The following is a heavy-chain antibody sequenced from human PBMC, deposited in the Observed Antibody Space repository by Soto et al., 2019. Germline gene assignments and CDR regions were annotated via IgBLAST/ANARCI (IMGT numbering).Heavy chain of an antibody. Sequence: EVQLVELGGGLVKPGGSLRRSGAASGFTFSSYSMNWVRQAPGKGLEWVSSVSISSTYIYYADSLQGRFTISRDDAKHSLSPQMNSLSVEATAVYFCARGPYYCSRGACYPEYWGQGTRVTASS. V-gene: IGHV3-21*06. J-gene: IGHJ4*02. D-gene: IGHD2-15*01. CDR2: VSISSTYI. CDR3: ARGPYYCSRGACYPEY. CDR1: GFTFSSYS.